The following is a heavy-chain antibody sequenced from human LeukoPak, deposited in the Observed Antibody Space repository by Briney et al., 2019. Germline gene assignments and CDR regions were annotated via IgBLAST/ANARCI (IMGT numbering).Heavy chain of an antibody. D-gene: IGHD2-15*01. J-gene: IGHJ3*02. Sequence: GGSLRLSCAASGFTFSSYAMHWVRQAPGKGLEWVAVISYDGSNKYYADSVKGRSTISRDNSKNTLYLQMNSLRAEDTAVYYCARTVVVAATWDDAFDIWGQGTMVTVSS. CDR3: ARTVVVAATWDDAFDI. CDR1: GFTFSSYA. CDR2: ISYDGSNK. V-gene: IGHV3-30*04.